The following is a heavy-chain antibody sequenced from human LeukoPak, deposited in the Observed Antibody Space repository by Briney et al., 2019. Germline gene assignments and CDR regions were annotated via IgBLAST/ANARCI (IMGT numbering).Heavy chain of an antibody. D-gene: IGHD2-8*02. Sequence: SQTLSLTCTVSGDSISSGGNYWSWIRQRPGQGLEWIGCIYHSGNTYYNPSLKSRLTMSVDTSKNQFSLKLSSVTAADTAVYYCARDVLRYYFDSWGQGTLVTVSS. CDR2: IYHSGNT. J-gene: IGHJ4*02. V-gene: IGHV4-31*03. CDR3: ARDVLRYYFDS. CDR1: GDSISSGGNY.